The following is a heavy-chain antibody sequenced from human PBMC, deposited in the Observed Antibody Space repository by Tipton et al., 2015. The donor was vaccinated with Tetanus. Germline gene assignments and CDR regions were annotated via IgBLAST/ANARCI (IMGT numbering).Heavy chain of an antibody. J-gene: IGHJ4*02. V-gene: IGHV4-39*07. Sequence: TLSLTCTVSGGSISSSSYYWGWIRQPPGKGLEWIGSIYYSGSTYYNPPLKSRVTISVDTSKNQFSLKLSSVTAADTAVYYCARGKPSRVVVAATLTALDYWGQGTLVTVSS. CDR2: IYYSGST. D-gene: IGHD2-15*01. CDR3: ARGKPSRVVVAATLTALDY. CDR1: GGSISSSSYY.